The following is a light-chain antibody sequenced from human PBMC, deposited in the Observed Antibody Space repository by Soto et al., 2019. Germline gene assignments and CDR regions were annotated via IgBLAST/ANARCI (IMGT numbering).Light chain of an antibody. Sequence: AIELTQSPASLSASLGDRLTITCRASQGISSALAWYQQKPGKAPKLLIYDASSLETGVPSRFRGSGSGTDFTLTISSLQPEDFATYYCQQFNSYPLTFGGGTKVDIK. CDR2: DAS. V-gene: IGKV1-13*02. CDR1: QGISSA. CDR3: QQFNSYPLT. J-gene: IGKJ4*01.